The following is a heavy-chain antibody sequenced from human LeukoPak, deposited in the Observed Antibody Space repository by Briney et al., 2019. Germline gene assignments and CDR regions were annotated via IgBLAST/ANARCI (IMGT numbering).Heavy chain of an antibody. D-gene: IGHD4-17*01. CDR3: ARALRTGQGDYVPVL. V-gene: IGHV5-51*01. J-gene: IGHJ4*02. CDR1: GYKFTNYW. Sequence: GESLKISCKASGYKFTNYWIGWVRQVPGKGLEWMTIIYPGDSETRYSPSFQGQVTISADKSIGTMHLQWSSLKASDTAMYYCARALRTGQGDYVPVLWGQGTLVIVSS. CDR2: IYPGDSET.